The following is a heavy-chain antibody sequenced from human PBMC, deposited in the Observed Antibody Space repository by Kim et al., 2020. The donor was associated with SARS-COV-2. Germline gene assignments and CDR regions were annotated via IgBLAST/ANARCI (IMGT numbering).Heavy chain of an antibody. CDR2: IYTSGST. D-gene: IGHD3-9*01. CDR3: ARGSVGGDILTGYLGYYFDY. J-gene: IGHJ4*02. Sequence: SETLSLTCTVSGGSISSGSYYWSWIRQPAGKGLEWIGRIYTSGSTNYNPSLKSRVTISVDTSKNQFSLKLSSVTAADTAVYYCARGSVGGDILTGYLGYYFDYWGQGTLVTVSS. V-gene: IGHV4-61*02. CDR1: GGSISSGSYY.